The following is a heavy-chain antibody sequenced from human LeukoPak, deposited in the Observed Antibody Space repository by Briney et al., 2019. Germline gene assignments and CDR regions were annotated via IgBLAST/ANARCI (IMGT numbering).Heavy chain of an antibody. CDR3: AKVQGGVVLITSGAFDI. V-gene: IGHV3-23*01. D-gene: IGHD3-22*01. Sequence: PGGSPRLSCAASGFNSLRYWINWARQAPGKGLDWVSAFSGGGYNTYYADSVKGRFTISRDNSRNTLYLQMNSLRAEDTAVYYCAKVQGGVVLITSGAFDIWGQGTKVTISS. CDR1: GFNSLRYW. CDR2: FSGGGYNT. J-gene: IGHJ3*02.